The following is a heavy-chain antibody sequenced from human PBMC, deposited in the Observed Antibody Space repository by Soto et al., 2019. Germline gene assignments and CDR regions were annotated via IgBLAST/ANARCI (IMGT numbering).Heavy chain of an antibody. D-gene: IGHD3-22*01. V-gene: IGHV3-33*01. CDR2: IWHDGSYT. CDR1: GFIFSSYG. Sequence: GGSLRLSCAASGFIFSSYGMHWVRQAPGKGLEWVALIWHDGSYTFYVDSVKGRFTISRDNSKNTLYLQMNSLRAEDTAVYYCARDRLPNPYYYDSSAIRAAGMDVWGQGTTAT. J-gene: IGHJ6*02. CDR3: ARDRLPNPYYYDSSAIRAAGMDV.